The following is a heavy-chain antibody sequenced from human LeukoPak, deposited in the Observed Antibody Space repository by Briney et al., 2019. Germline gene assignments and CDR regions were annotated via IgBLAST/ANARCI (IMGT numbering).Heavy chain of an antibody. J-gene: IGHJ3*02. CDR2: ISDNGGRT. CDR1: GFTFSTYA. V-gene: IGHV3-64*01. CDR3: ARGKDSSGYYYDAFDI. D-gene: IGHD3-22*01. Sequence: GGSLRLSCAASGFTFSTYAIHWVRQAPGKGLECISTISDNGGRTYYANFVKGRFTISRDNSKNTLYLQMGSLRAEDMAVYYCARGKDSSGYYYDAFDIWGQGTMVTVSS.